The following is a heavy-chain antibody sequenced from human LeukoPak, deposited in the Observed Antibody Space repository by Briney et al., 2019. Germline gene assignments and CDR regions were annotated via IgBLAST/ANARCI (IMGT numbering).Heavy chain of an antibody. Sequence: GGSLRLSCAASGFTFSDYYMSWIRQAPGKGLEGVSYISSSGSTIYYADSVKGRFTISRDNAKNSLYLQMNGLRAEDTAVYYCARDNWNYHINWFDPWGQGTLVTVSS. V-gene: IGHV3-11*04. CDR2: ISSSGSTI. D-gene: IGHD1-7*01. CDR1: GFTFSDYY. J-gene: IGHJ5*02. CDR3: ARDNWNYHINWFDP.